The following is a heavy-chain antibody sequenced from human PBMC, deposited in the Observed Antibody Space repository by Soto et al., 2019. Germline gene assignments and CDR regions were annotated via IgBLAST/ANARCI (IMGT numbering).Heavy chain of an antibody. CDR3: ARESEYLTSYFDY. J-gene: IGHJ4*02. CDR2: ISSTTNYI. CDR1: GVTLTRNS. V-gene: IGHV3-21*06. D-gene: IGHD2-2*01. Sequence: GGCQRVSCAPSGVTLTRNSMKWGRQAPGKGLEWVASISSTTNYIYYGDSRKGRMPIGRENAKNSLYLEMTSLGAEETGVDYCARESEYLTSYFDYWGQGTLVTVSS.